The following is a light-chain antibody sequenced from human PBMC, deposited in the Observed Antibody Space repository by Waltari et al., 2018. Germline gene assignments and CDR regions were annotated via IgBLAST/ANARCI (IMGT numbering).Light chain of an antibody. CDR1: QSISIF. CDR2: KAS. V-gene: IGKV1-5*03. Sequence: DIQMTQSPSTLSASVGDRVTITCRASQSISIFLAWYQQKPGKAPKLLIYKASTLQSGVPSRFSGSGSGTEFTLTISSLQPDDFATYYCQQYKTFWTFGQGTKVEI. CDR3: QQYKTFWT. J-gene: IGKJ1*01.